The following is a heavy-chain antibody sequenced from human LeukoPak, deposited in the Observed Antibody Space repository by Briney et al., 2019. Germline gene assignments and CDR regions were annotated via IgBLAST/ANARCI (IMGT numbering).Heavy chain of an antibody. CDR1: GGTFSSYA. V-gene: IGHV1-69*05. CDR2: IIPIFGTG. CDR3: AGHNRGMRATTVYFDY. Sequence: ASVKVSCKASGGTFSSYAISWVRQAPGQGLEWMGGIIPIFGTGNYAQKFQGRVTITTDESTSTAYMELSILRSEDTAVYYCAGHNRGMRATTVYFDYWGQGTLVTVSS. J-gene: IGHJ4*02. D-gene: IGHD1-26*01.